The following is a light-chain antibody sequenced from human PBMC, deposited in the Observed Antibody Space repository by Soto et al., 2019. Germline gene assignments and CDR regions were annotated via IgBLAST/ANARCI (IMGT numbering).Light chain of an antibody. CDR1: QDINNY. CDR2: GAS. V-gene: IGKV1-27*01. J-gene: IGKJ1*01. Sequence: DIQMTQSPSSLSASVGDRVTITCRASQDINNYLAWYQQKPWKVPNLLIYGASTLQAGVPSRFSGGGSGTDFNLTISSLQPKDVATYYWQKYNTAPWTFGQGTKVEIK. CDR3: QKYNTAPWT.